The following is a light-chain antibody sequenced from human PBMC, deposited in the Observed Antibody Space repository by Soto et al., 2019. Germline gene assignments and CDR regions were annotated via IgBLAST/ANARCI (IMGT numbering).Light chain of an antibody. J-gene: IGKJ1*01. CDR2: GAS. CDR3: QQYGSSPWT. CDR1: QTIRSNY. V-gene: IGKV3-20*01. Sequence: ETVLTQSPATLSLSPGERATLSCRARQTIRSNYLAWYRQTPGQAPRLLIYGASNRATGIADRFSGSGSGTDFTLIISRLEPEDFALYYCQQYGSSPWTFGQGTKLEIK.